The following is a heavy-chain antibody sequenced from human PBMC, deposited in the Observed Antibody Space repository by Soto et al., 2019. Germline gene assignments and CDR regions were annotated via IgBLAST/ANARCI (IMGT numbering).Heavy chain of an antibody. J-gene: IGHJ4*02. CDR1: GFTFSSYG. D-gene: IGHD3-16*01. CDR3: AKDGGAGGLGTLDYFDY. CDR2: ISYDGSNK. V-gene: IGHV3-30*18. Sequence: QVQLVESGGGVVQPGRSLRLSCAASGFTFSSYGMHWVRQAPGKGLDWVAVISYDGSNKYYADSVKGRFTISRDNSKNTLYLQMNSLRAEDTAVYYCAKDGGAGGLGTLDYFDYWGQGTLVTVYS.